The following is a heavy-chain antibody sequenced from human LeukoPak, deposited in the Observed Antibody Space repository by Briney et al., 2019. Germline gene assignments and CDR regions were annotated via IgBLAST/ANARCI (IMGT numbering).Heavy chain of an antibody. J-gene: IGHJ4*02. V-gene: IGHV3-23*01. CDR2: IFGSGGSP. CDR3: GKTTVGYSSGQKPAWPVDY. CDR1: GFTFGSHD. D-gene: IGHD5-18*01. Sequence: PGGSLRLSCEASGFTFGSHDMYWVRQAPGKGLEWVAGIFGSGGSPHYADSVKGRFTISRDNSRNTVYLQINSLRAEDTAVYYCGKTTVGYSSGQKPAWPVDYWGQGTLVTVSS.